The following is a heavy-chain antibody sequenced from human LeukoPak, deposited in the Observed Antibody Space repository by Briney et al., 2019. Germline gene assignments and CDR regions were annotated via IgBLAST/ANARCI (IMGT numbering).Heavy chain of an antibody. CDR2: INPSGGST. J-gene: IGHJ6*02. Sequence: ASVKVSCKASGYTFTSYYMHWVRQAPGQGLEWMGIINPSGGSTSYAQKFQGRVTMTRDTSTSTVYMELSSLRSEDTAVYYCARDPLGASSGWYDPYYYGMDVWGQGTTVTASS. D-gene: IGHD6-19*01. CDR3: ARDPLGASSGWYDPYYYGMDV. CDR1: GYTFTSYY. V-gene: IGHV1-46*01.